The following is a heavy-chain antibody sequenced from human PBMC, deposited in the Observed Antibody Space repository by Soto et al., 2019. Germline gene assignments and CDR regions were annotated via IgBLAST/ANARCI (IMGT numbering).Heavy chain of an antibody. CDR1: GFTFSSYA. V-gene: IGHV3-23*01. CDR2: ISGSGGST. J-gene: IGHJ4*02. Sequence: GGSLRLSCAASGFTFSSYAMSWVRQAPGKGLEWVSAISGSGGSTYYADSVKGRFTISRDNSKNTLYLQMNSLRAEDTAVYYCAKAGKSYSSSSFFDYWRQGTLVIVSS. D-gene: IGHD6-13*01. CDR3: AKAGKSYSSSSFFDY.